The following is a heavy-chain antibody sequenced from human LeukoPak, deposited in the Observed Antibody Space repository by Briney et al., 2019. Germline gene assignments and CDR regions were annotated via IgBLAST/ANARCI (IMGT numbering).Heavy chain of an antibody. CDR1: GYTFTSYG. CDR2: ISAYNGNT. Sequence: ASVKVSCKASGYTFTSYGISWVRQAPGQPLEWMGWISAYNGNTNYAQKLQGRVTMTTDTSTSTAYMELRRLRSDDTAVYYCARGGAVGAMYYYDSSGYYYWGQGTLVTVSS. CDR3: ARGGAVGAMYYYDSSGYYY. V-gene: IGHV1-18*01. J-gene: IGHJ4*02. D-gene: IGHD3-22*01.